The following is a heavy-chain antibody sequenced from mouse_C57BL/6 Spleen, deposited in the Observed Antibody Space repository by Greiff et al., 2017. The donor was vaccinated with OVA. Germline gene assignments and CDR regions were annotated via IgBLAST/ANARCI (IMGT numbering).Heavy chain of an antibody. D-gene: IGHD1-1*01. CDR3: ARERGITTVVGYFDD. CDR2: ISYDGSN. V-gene: IGHV3-6*01. J-gene: IGHJ2*01. CDR1: GYSITSGYY. Sequence: DVKLQESGPGLVKPSQSLSLTCSVTGYSITSGYYWNWIRQFPGNKLEWMGYISYDGSNNYNPSLKNRISITRDTSKNQFFLKLNSVTTEDTATYYCARERGITTVVGYFDDWGQGTTLTVSS.